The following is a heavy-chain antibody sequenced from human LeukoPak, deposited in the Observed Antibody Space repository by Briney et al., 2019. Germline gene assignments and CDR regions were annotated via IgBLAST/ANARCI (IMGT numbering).Heavy chain of an antibody. V-gene: IGHV3-48*01. CDR2: ITNSGNSK. Sequence: GGSLRLSCAASEFTFSSYSMNWVRQAPGKGLEWVSYITNSGNSKSYADSVKGRFTISRDNTKNSLYLQMNGLRAEDTAVYYCARTRSSGCLTFDYWGQGILDTVSS. CDR1: EFTFSSYS. J-gene: IGHJ4*02. D-gene: IGHD3-22*01. CDR3: ARTRSSGCLTFDY.